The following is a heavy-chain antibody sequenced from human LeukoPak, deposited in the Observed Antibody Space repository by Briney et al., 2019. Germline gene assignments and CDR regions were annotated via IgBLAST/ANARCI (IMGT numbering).Heavy chain of an antibody. CDR1: GYTFTGYY. V-gene: IGHV1-2*02. D-gene: IGHD2-15*01. CDR2: INPNSGGT. J-gene: IGHJ4*02. CDR3: AILGVGYCSGGSCCPDYYFDY. Sequence: ASVKVSCKASGYTFTGYYMHWVRQAPGQGLEWMGWINPNSGGTNYAQKFQGRVTMTRDTSISTAYMELSRLRPDDTAVYYCAILGVGYCSGGSCCPDYYFDYWGQGTLVTVSS.